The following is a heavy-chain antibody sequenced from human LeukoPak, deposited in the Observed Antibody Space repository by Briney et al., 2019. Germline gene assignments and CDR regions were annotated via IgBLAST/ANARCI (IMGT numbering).Heavy chain of an antibody. CDR3: ARDPVATITPFDY. D-gene: IGHD5-12*01. V-gene: IGHV3-21*01. CDR2: ISSSSSYI. CDR1: GFTFSSYS. Sequence: GGSLRLSCAASGFTFSSYSVNWVRQAPGKGLEWVSSISSSSSYIYYADSVKGRFTISRDNAKNSLYLQMNSPRAEDTAVYYCARDPVATITPFDYWGQGTLVTVSS. J-gene: IGHJ4*02.